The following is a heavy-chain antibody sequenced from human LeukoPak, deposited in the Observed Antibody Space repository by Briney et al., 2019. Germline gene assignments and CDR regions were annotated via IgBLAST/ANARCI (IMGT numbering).Heavy chain of an antibody. CDR2: IGNLGSST. Sequence: PGGSLRLSCAASGFTFSAYAMNWVRQAPEKGLEWVSAIGNLGSSTLYADSVKGRFTVSRDNSKNTLYLQMKSLRADDTAVYYCAKDWMTSSEDDAFDVWGPGTMVTVSS. CDR3: AKDWMTSSEDDAFDV. CDR1: GFTFSAYA. D-gene: IGHD6-6*01. J-gene: IGHJ3*01. V-gene: IGHV3-23*01.